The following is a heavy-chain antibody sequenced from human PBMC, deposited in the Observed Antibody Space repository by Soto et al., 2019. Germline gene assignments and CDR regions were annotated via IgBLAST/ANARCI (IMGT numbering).Heavy chain of an antibody. V-gene: IGHV3-21*01. CDR3: AREPSRNVDIVPNWFDP. Sequence: PXVSLRLSCAASGFTFSSYSMNWVRQAPGKGLEWVPSISGSSSYIYYADSVKGRFTISRDNAKNSLYLQMNSLRAEDTAVYYCAREPSRNVDIVPNWFDPWGQGTLVTVSS. CDR2: ISGSSSYI. J-gene: IGHJ5*02. CDR1: GFTFSSYS. D-gene: IGHD5-12*01.